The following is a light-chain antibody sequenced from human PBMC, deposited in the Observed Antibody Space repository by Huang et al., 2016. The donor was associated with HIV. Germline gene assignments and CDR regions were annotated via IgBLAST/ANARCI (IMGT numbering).Light chain of an antibody. J-gene: IGKJ2*01. CDR3: QQYYGTPYT. CDR2: GAS. CDR1: RGISDS. V-gene: IGKV1-NL1*01. Sequence: DIQVTQSPSSLSASVGDRVTVTCRTSRGISDSVVWYQQKPGRAPKRLVYGASRLESGVPSRFSGSGAGADFTLTINNLQPEDFATYYCQQYYGTPYTFGQGTKVEIK.